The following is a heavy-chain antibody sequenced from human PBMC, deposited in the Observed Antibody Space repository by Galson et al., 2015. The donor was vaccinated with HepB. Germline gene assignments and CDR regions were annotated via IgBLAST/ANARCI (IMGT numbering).Heavy chain of an antibody. CDR2: ISGSGGST. CDR3: AKCSGSNWFVPHHFDS. Sequence: SLRLSCAASGFAFHNYVMNWVRQAPGTGLAWVSSISGSGGSTYYRGSFKGRFTISRDNSKNTVYLQMRSLRADDTAIYYCAKCSGSNWFVPHHFDSWGQGTLVTVSS. J-gene: IGHJ4*02. CDR1: GFAFHNYV. D-gene: IGHD6-13*01. V-gene: IGHV3-23*01.